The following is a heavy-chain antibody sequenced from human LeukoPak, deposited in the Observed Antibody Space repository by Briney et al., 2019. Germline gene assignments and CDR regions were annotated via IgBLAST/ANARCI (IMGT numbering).Heavy chain of an antibody. Sequence: SETLSLTCTVSGGSISSYYWSWIRQPPGKGLEWIGYIYHSGNTYYNPSLKSRVTISVDRSKNQFSLKLSSVTAADTAVYYCARDIPGDYWGQGTLVTVSS. D-gene: IGHD7-27*01. CDR1: GGSISSYY. V-gene: IGHV4-59*12. J-gene: IGHJ4*02. CDR2: IYHSGNT. CDR3: ARDIPGDY.